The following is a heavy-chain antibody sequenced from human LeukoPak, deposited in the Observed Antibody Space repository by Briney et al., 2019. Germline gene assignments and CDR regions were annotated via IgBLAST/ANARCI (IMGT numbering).Heavy chain of an antibody. Sequence: PGGSLRLSCAASGFTFSSYGMSWVRQAPGKGLEWVATIKQDGSEKYYVDSVKGRFTISRDNAKNSLYLQMNSLRAEDTAVYYCARDQNTDFWSGYYTNYCDYWGQGTLVTVSS. J-gene: IGHJ4*02. CDR3: ARDQNTDFWSGYYTNYCDY. CDR2: IKQDGSEK. CDR1: GFTFSSYG. V-gene: IGHV3-7*01. D-gene: IGHD3-3*01.